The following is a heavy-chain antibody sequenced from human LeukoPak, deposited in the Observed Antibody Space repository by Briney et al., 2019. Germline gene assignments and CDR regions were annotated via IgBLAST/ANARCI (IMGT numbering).Heavy chain of an antibody. CDR2: ISAYNCNK. J-gene: IGHJ4*02. Sequence: ASVKDSFKASRYTFSNYGISWVRQPPGRGLEGMGWISAYNCNKDYAQNFQDRVTMSTDTSTSTVYMDLRSLRSDDTAVYYCARDRSTHDYWGQGTLVTVSS. V-gene: IGHV1-18*01. CDR3: ARDRSTHDY. CDR1: RYTFSNYG.